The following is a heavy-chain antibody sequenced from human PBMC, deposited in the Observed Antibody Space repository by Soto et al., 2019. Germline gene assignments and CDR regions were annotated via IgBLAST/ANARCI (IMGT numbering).Heavy chain of an antibody. D-gene: IGHD6-19*01. CDR3: ARHGGGWYHD. V-gene: IGHV4-59*08. CDR2: IYYTGNT. Sequence: QVQLQESGPGLVKPSETLSLTCTVSGGSINSYYWSWIRQPPGKGLEWIGYIYYTGNTNYNPSLKSRVTISVATSKNQFSLKLSSVTAADTAVYYCARHGGGWYHDWGQGTLVTVSS. CDR1: GGSINSYY. J-gene: IGHJ4*02.